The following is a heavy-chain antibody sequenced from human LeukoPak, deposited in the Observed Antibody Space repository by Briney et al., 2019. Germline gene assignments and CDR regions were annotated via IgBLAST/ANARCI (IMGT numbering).Heavy chain of an antibody. CDR1: GYTFTSYD. V-gene: IGHV1-8*01. CDR2: MNPNSGNT. D-gene: IGHD5-12*01. CDR3: ARGQKWLRSLNY. J-gene: IGHJ4*02. Sequence: ASVKVSCKASGYTFTSYDINWVRQATGQGLERMGWMNPNSGNTGYAQKFQGRVTMTRNTSISTAYMELSSLRSEDTAVYYCARGQKWLRSLNYWGQGTLVTVSS.